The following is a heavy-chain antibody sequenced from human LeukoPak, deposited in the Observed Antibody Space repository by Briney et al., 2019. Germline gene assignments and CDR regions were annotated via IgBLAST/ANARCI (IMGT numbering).Heavy chain of an antibody. J-gene: IGHJ4*02. Sequence: ASVKVSCKASGGTFSSYAISWVRQAPGQGLEWMGWISAYNGNTNYAQKLQGRVTMTTDTSTSTAYMELRSLRSDDTAVYYCARDHRPNYDFWSGYPFDYWGQGTLVTVSS. V-gene: IGHV1-18*01. CDR2: ISAYNGNT. D-gene: IGHD3-3*01. CDR3: ARDHRPNYDFWSGYPFDY. CDR1: GGTFSSYA.